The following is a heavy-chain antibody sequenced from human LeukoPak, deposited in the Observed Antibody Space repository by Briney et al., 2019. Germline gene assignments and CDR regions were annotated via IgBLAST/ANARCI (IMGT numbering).Heavy chain of an antibody. CDR2: IYYSGST. D-gene: IGHD6-19*01. CDR3: ARDLGSGWLDY. V-gene: IGHV4-61*01. CDR1: NYSISSGYY. J-gene: IGHJ4*02. Sequence: SETLSLTCTVSNYSISSGYYWGWIRQPPGKGLEWIGYIYYSGSTNYNPSLKSRVTISVDTSKNQFSLKLSSVTAADTAVYYCARDLGSGWLDYWGQGTLVTVSS.